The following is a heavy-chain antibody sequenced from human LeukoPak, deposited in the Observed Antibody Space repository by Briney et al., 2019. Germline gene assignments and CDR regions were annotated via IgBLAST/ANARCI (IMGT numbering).Heavy chain of an antibody. J-gene: IGHJ1*01. CDR2: ISGSGGST. CDR1: GFTVSSNY. V-gene: IGHV3-23*01. CDR3: AKLGRRQTYYYDSSGYYPMLCQH. Sequence: GSLRLSCAASGFTVSSNYMSWVRQAPGKGLEWVSAISGSGGSTYYADSVKGRFTISRDNSKNTLYLQMNSLRAEDTAVYYCAKLGRRQTYYYDSSGYYPMLCQHWGQGTLVTVSS. D-gene: IGHD3-22*01.